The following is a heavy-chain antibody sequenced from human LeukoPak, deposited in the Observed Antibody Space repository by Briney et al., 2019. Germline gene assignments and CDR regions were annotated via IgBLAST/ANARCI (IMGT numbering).Heavy chain of an antibody. Sequence: GGSLRLSCAASGFTFSSYSMNWVRQAPGKGLXXXXXXXSSSSTIYYADSVKGRFTISRDNAKNSLYLQMNSLRDEDTAVYYCARDSISDYGDFMAFDIWGQGTMVTVSS. D-gene: IGHD4-17*01. CDR3: ARDSISDYGDFMAFDI. J-gene: IGHJ3*02. V-gene: IGHV3-48*02. CDR2: XXSSSSTI. CDR1: GFTFSSYS.